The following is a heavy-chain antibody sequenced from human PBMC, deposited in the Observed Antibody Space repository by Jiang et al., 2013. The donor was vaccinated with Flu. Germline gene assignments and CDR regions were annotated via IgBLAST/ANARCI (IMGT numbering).Heavy chain of an antibody. V-gene: IGHV1-69*01. D-gene: IGHD3-22*01. Sequence: SWVRQAPGQGLEWVGGIIPLFGTPHLAQKFKGRVTITANESTTTAYMELSSLRSDDTAVYFCARLKYYDSFGYPSDFWGQGTLVTVST. J-gene: IGHJ4*02. CDR2: IIPLFGTP. CDR3: ARLKYYDSFGYPSDF.